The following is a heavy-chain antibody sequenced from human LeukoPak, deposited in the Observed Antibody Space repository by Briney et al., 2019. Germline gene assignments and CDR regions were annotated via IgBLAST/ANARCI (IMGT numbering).Heavy chain of an antibody. Sequence: ASVKVSCKASGGTFSSYAISWVRQAPGQGLEWMGGIIPIFGTANYAQKFQGRVTITADESTSTAYMELSSLRSEDTAVCYCASGDSSGFGLQHWGQGTLVTVSS. CDR2: IIPIFGTA. V-gene: IGHV1-69*01. D-gene: IGHD3-22*01. CDR1: GGTFSSYA. J-gene: IGHJ1*01. CDR3: ASGDSSGFGLQH.